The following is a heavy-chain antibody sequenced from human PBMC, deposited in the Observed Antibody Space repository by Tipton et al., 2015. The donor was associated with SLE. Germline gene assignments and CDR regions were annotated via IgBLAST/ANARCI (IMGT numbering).Heavy chain of an antibody. V-gene: IGHV1-69*09. CDR2: IIPILGIA. D-gene: IGHD3-22*01. Sequence: QLVQSGAEVKKPGASVKVSCKASGYTFTSYGISWVRQAPGQGLEWMGRIIPILGIANYAQKFQGRVTITADKSTSTAYMELSSLRSEDTAVYYCARGYYYDNSGYEAWGQGTMVTVSS. CDR3: ARGYYYDNSGYEA. J-gene: IGHJ3*01. CDR1: GYTFTSYG.